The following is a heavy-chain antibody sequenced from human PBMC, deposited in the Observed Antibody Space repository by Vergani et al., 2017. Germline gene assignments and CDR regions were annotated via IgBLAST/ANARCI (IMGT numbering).Heavy chain of an antibody. CDR3: ANSPVEYYYDSSGYYGGAFDI. J-gene: IGHJ3*02. CDR2: ISSSGSTI. Sequence: QVQLVESGGGLVKPGGSLRLSCAASGFTFSDYYMSWIRQAPGKGLEWVSYISSSGSTIYYADSVKGRFTISRDNAKNTLYLQMNSLRAEDTAVYYCANSPVEYYYDSSGYYGGAFDIWGQGTMVTVSS. CDR1: GFTFSDYY. D-gene: IGHD3-22*01. V-gene: IGHV3-11*01.